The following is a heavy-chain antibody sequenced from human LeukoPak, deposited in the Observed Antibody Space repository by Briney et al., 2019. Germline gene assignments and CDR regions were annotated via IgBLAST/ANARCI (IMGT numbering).Heavy chain of an antibody. V-gene: IGHV3-21*01. CDR1: GFTFSSYS. CDR2: ISSGSNYI. Sequence: GGSLRLSCAASGFTFSSYSMNWVRQAPGKGLEWVSSISSGSNYIYYADSVKGRFTISRDNAKNSLYLQMNSLRADGTAVYYCAREFAGAAPSEDYWGQGTLVTVSS. J-gene: IGHJ4*02. CDR3: AREFAGAAPSEDY. D-gene: IGHD3-16*01.